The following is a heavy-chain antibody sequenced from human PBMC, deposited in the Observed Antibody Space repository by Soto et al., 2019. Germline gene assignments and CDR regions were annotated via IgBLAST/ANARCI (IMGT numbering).Heavy chain of an antibody. J-gene: IGHJ5*02. V-gene: IGHV3-7*01. CDR2: IKPDESEK. Sequence: EVQLVESGGGLVQPGGSLRLSCTASGFTFSDSWMTWVHQAPGKGLEWVARIKPDESEKKYADSVKGRFSISRDNAKNSMYLQMDSPRGEDTAVYYCVRGGSNYASWGQGTLVTVSS. D-gene: IGHD4-4*01. CDR3: VRGGSNYAS. CDR1: GFTFSDSW.